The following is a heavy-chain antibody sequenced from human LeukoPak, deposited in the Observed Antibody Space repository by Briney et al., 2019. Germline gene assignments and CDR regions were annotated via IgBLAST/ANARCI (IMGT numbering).Heavy chain of an antibody. D-gene: IGHD4-17*01. V-gene: IGHV4-38-2*01. CDR3: ARHARVTTVTTDYYYYMDV. J-gene: IGHJ6*03. Sequence: SETLSLTCAVSGYSISSGYYWGWIRQPPGKGLEWIGSIYHSGSTYYNPSLKSRVTISVDTSKNQFSLKLSSVTAADTAVYYCARHARVTTVTTDYYYYMDVWGKGTTVTVSS. CDR1: GYSISSGYY. CDR2: IYHSGST.